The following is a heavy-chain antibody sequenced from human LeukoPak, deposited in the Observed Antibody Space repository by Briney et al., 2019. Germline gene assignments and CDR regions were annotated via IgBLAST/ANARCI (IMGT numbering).Heavy chain of an antibody. D-gene: IGHD6-13*01. J-gene: IGHJ4*02. CDR1: GFTFDDYA. CDR2: ISGSGGST. V-gene: IGHV3-23*01. CDR3: AKGGSSSDY. Sequence: GGSLRLSCAASGFTFDDYAMHWVRQAPGKGLEWVSAISGSGGSTYYADSVKGRFAISRDNSKNTLYLQMNSLRAEDTAVYYCAKGGSSSDYWGQGTLVTVSS.